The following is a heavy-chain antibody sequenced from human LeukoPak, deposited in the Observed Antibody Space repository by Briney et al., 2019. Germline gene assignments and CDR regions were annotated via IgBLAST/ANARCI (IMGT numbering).Heavy chain of an antibody. CDR3: ARDQAAGAADAFDI. V-gene: IGHV4-59*01. J-gene: IGHJ3*02. D-gene: IGHD6-25*01. CDR1: GGSISSYY. Sequence: SETLSLTCTVSGGSISSYYWSWIRQPPGKGLEWIGYIYYSGSTNYNPSLKSRVTISVDTSKNQFSLKLSSVTAADTAVYYCARDQAAGAADAFDIWGQGTMVTVSS. CDR2: IYYSGST.